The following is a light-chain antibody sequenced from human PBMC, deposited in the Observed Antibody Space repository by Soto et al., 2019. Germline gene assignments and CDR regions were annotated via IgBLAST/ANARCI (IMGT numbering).Light chain of an antibody. CDR2: ANT. Sequence: QLVLTQPPSVSGAPGQRVTISCIGSSSNIGAGFDVNWYQQLPGTAPKLLIYANTNRPSGVPDRFSGSKSGTSASLAITGLQAEDEADYYCQSYDTSLRGVFAGGTKLTVL. J-gene: IGLJ2*01. V-gene: IGLV1-40*01. CDR1: SSNIGAGFD. CDR3: QSYDTSLRGV.